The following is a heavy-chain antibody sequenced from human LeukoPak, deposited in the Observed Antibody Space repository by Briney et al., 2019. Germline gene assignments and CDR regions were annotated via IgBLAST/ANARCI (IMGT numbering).Heavy chain of an antibody. CDR1: GFTFRNYA. V-gene: IGHV3-23*01. CDR3: TKWGDYDGSTGYYDSDY. Sequence: PGGSLRLSCAASGFTFRNYAMSWVRQAPGKGLEWVSAIVGNGVSTYYADSVQGRFTISRDNSKNTLYLQMNSLGAEDTALYYCTKWGDYDGSTGYYDSDYWGQGTLVTVSS. D-gene: IGHD3-9*01. J-gene: IGHJ4*02. CDR2: IVGNGVST.